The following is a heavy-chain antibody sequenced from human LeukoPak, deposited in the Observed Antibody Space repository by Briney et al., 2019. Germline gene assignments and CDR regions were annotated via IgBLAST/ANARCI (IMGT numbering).Heavy chain of an antibody. J-gene: IGHJ4*02. V-gene: IGHV4-31*03. CDR1: GGSISSGGYY. Sequence: SETLSLTSTVSGGSISSGGYYWSWIRQHPGKGLEWIGYIYYSGSTYYNPSLKSRVTISVDTSKNQFSLKLSSVTAADTAVYYCARLTAWTTTNFDFWGQGTLVTVSS. CDR2: IYYSGST. D-gene: IGHD1-26*01. CDR3: ARLTAWTTTNFDF.